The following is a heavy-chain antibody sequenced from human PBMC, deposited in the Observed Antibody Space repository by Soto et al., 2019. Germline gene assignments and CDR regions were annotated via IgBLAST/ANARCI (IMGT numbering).Heavy chain of an antibody. V-gene: IGHV4-34*01. CDR2: INHSGST. CDR3: ASLRLENY. Sequence: QVQLQQWGAGLLKPSETLSLTCAVYGGSFSGYYWSWIRQPPGKGLEWIGEINHSGSTNYNPSLKGRVTISVDTSKNQFSLKLSSVTAADTAVYYCASLRLENYWGQGTLVTVSS. J-gene: IGHJ4*02. CDR1: GGSFSGYY. D-gene: IGHD3-3*01.